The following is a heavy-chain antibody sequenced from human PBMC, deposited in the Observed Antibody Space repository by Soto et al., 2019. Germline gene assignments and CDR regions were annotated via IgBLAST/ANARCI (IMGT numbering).Heavy chain of an antibody. CDR2: IYYSGST. CDR3: ARHKKEWPAYFDY. V-gene: IGHV4-39*01. J-gene: IGHJ4*02. CDR1: GGSISSSSYY. D-gene: IGHD3-3*01. Sequence: SETLSLTCTVSGGSISSSSYYWGWIRQPPGKGLEWIGSIYYSGSTYYNPSLKSRVTISVDTSKNQFSLKLSSVTAADTAVYYCARHKKEWPAYFDYWGQGTLVTVSS.